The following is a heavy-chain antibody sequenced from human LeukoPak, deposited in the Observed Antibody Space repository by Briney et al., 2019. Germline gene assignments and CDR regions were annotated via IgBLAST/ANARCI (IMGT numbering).Heavy chain of an antibody. CDR1: GGSISSSSYY. J-gene: IGHJ4*02. D-gene: IGHD2-2*01. V-gene: IGHV4-39*01. CDR3: ARLFKTLVPAANCIDY. CDR2: IYYSGST. Sequence: SETLSLTCTVSGGSISSSSYYWGWIRQPPGKGLEWIGSIYYSGSTYYNPSLKSRVTISVDTSKNQFSLKLSSVTAADTAAYYCARLFKTLVPAANCIDYWGQGTLVTVSS.